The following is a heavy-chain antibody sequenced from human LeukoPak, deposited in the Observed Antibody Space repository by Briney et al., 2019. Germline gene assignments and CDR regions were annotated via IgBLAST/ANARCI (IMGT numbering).Heavy chain of an antibody. CDR3: ARSSSNYLDY. CDR1: GSTFSSNS. V-gene: IGHV3-21*01. Sequence: KPGGSLRLSCAASGSTFSSNSMNWVRRAPGKGLEWVSSISSSSSYIYYADSVKGRFTISRDNAKNSLYLQMNSLRAEDTAVYYCARSSSNYLDYWGQGTLVTVSS. J-gene: IGHJ4*02. CDR2: ISSSSSYI. D-gene: IGHD1-26*01.